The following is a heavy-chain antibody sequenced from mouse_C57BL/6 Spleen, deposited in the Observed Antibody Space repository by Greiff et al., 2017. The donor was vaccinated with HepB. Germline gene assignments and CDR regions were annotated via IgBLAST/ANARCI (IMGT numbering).Heavy chain of an antibody. V-gene: IGHV1-78*01. CDR1: GYTFTDYT. CDR3: AREELLAWFAC. Sequence: QVQLQQSDAELVKPGASVKISCKASGYTFTDYTIHWVKQRPEQGLEWIGYIYPRDGSTKYNEKFKGKATLTADKSSSTAYMQLNSLTSEDSAVYFCAREELLAWFACWGQGTLVTVAA. J-gene: IGHJ3*01. D-gene: IGHD2-12*01. CDR2: IYPRDGST.